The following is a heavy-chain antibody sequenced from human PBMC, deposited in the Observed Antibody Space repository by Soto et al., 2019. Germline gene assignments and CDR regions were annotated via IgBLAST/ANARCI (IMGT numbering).Heavy chain of an antibody. CDR2: LSRGDER. CDR3: ATQTISYTWGV. J-gene: IGHJ6*02. D-gene: IGHD3-16*01. V-gene: IGHV4-4*02. Sequence: QVQLQESGPGLVKPSETLSLTCTVSGAPITTTKWWAWVRLPPGKGLEWIGELSRGDERSSNPSLEGRFTMSLVKANNHFSLKLTSVTAADTAIYYCATQTISYTWGVWGRGTSVTGSS. CDR1: GAPITTTKW.